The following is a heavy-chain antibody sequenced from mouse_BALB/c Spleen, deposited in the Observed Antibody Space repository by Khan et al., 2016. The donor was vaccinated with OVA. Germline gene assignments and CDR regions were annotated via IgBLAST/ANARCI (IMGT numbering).Heavy chain of an antibody. CDR3: TRHGYVAWFTY. Sequence: EVQLQQSGPELMKPGASVKISCKASGYSFTTYYIHWMMQSHGKSLEWIGYIDPFSGGTTYNQKFKGKATLTVDRSSSTAYIHLSTLTSEDSAVYYCTRHGYVAWFTYWGQGTLVTGSS. J-gene: IGHJ3*01. CDR1: GYSFTTYY. D-gene: IGHD2-2*01. CDR2: IDPFSGGT. V-gene: IGHV1S135*01.